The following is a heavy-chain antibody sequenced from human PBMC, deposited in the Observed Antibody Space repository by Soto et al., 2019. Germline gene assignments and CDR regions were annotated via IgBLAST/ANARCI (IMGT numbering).Heavy chain of an antibody. CDR1: GGSFSGYY. V-gene: IGHV4-34*01. CDR2: INHSGST. D-gene: IGHD4-4*01. CDR3: AREGGGLQGYYYYMDV. J-gene: IGHJ6*03. Sequence: QVQLQQWGAGLLKPSETLSLTCAVYGGSFSGYYWSWIRQPPGKGLEWIGEINHSGSTNYNPSLKSRVTISVDTSKNQFSLKLSSVTAADTTVYYYAREGGGLQGYYYYMDVWGKGTTVTVSS.